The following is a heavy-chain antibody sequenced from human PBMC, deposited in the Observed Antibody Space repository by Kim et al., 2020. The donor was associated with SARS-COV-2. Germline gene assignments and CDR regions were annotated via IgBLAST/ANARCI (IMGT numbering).Heavy chain of an antibody. CDR3: AKIGPSASFDY. Sequence: GGSLRLSCAASGFTFSSYGMHWVRQAPGKGLEWVAVIWYDGSNKYYADSVKGRFTISRDNSKNTLYLQMNSLRAEDTAVYYCAKIGPSASFDYWGQGTLVTVSS. CDR2: IWYDGSNK. D-gene: IGHD3-10*01. V-gene: IGHV3-33*06. J-gene: IGHJ4*02. CDR1: GFTFSSYG.